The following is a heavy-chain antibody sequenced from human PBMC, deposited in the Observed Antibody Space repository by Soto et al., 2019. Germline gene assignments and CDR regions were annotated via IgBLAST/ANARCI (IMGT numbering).Heavy chain of an antibody. V-gene: IGHV3-11*01. J-gene: IGHJ6*03. CDR3: ARDGALRFLEWLSNTDYYYYTEV. CDR2: FSSSGSTI. CDR1: GFTFSDYY. D-gene: IGHD3-3*01. Sequence: GGSLRLSCAASGFTFSDYYMSWIRQAPGKGLEWVSYFSSSGSTIYYADSVKGRFTISRDNAKNSLYLQMNSLRAEDTAVYYCARDGALRFLEWLSNTDYYYYTEVWGKGTTVNVSS.